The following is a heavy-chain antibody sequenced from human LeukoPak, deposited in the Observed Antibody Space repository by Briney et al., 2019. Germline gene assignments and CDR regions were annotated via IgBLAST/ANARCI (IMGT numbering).Heavy chain of an antibody. J-gene: IGHJ4*02. V-gene: IGHV3-23*01. D-gene: IGHD6-6*01. Sequence: PGGSLRLSCGASGFTFSSSAMCWVRQPPGKGLEWVSGISRTGGDTYYADSVKGRFTISRDTSKNTLFLQMNSLRAEDTAVYYCAKEVRPNDYWGQGTLVTVSS. CDR1: GFTFSSSA. CDR3: AKEVRPNDY. CDR2: ISRTGGDT.